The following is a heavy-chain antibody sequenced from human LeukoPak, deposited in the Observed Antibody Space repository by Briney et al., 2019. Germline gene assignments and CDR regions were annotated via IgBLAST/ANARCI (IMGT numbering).Heavy chain of an antibody. D-gene: IGHD3-3*01. Sequence: GASVKVSCKASGYTFTSYAMHWVRQAPGQRLEWMGWISAYNGNTNYAQKLQGRVTMATDTSTSTAYMELRSLRSDDTAVYYCARDEEVGVSDEYYDFWSGPDYWGQGTLVTVSS. CDR2: ISAYNGNT. CDR1: GYTFTSYA. V-gene: IGHV1-18*01. J-gene: IGHJ4*02. CDR3: ARDEEVGVSDEYYDFWSGPDY.